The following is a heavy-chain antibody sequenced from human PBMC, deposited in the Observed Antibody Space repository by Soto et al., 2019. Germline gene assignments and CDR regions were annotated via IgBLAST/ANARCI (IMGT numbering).Heavy chain of an antibody. CDR2: ISSNGGST. V-gene: IGHV3-64*01. Sequence: GGSLRLSCAASGFTFSSYAMHWVRQAPGKGLEYVSAISSNGGSTYYANYVKGRSTISRDNSKNTLYLQMGSLRAEDMAVYYCAKEWVYDSSGWSFDYWGQGT. CDR1: GFTFSSYA. D-gene: IGHD3-22*01. CDR3: AKEWVYDSSGWSFDY. J-gene: IGHJ4*02.